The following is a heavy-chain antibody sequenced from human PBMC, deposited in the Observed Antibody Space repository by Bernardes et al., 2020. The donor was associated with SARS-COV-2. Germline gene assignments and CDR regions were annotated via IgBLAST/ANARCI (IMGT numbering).Heavy chain of an antibody. V-gene: IGHV4-59*01. CDR2: IYYSGST. Sequence: SETLSLTRTVSGGSISSYYWSWIRQPPGKGLEWIGYIYYSGSTNYNPSLKSRVTISVDTSKNQFSLKLSSVTAADTAVYYCARDAGIAVAGTSYYYYYGMDVWGQGTTVTVSS. CDR1: GGSISSYY. D-gene: IGHD6-19*01. CDR3: ARDAGIAVAGTSYYYYYGMDV. J-gene: IGHJ6*02.